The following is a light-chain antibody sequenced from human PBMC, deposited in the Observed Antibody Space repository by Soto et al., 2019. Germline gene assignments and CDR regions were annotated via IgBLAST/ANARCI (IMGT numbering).Light chain of an antibody. Sequence: DIQITHAPSTLSAAVGDRFTITSPASQRMRRGLTCYQQKPGNAPKLLIYDASTLESGVPSRFSSSGSGTEFTITISNLEPDDFATYSCQQYNNYSGKFSQGTKVDIK. J-gene: IGKJ1*01. CDR3: QQYNNYSGK. CDR1: QRMRRG. V-gene: IGKV1-5*01. CDR2: DAS.